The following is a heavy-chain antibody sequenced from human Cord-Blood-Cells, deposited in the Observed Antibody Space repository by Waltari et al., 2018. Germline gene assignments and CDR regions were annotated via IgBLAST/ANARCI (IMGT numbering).Heavy chain of an antibody. CDR3: ATRGYSYLMDV. D-gene: IGHD5-18*01. Sequence: QVQLVQSGAEVKKPGASVKVSCKASGYTFTGYYMHWVRQAPGQGLEWMGWINPNSGGTNDAQKFQGRVTMTRDTSISTAYMELSRLRSDDTAVYYCATRGYSYLMDVWGKGTTVTVSS. J-gene: IGHJ6*03. CDR1: GYTFTGYY. CDR2: INPNSGGT. V-gene: IGHV1-2*02.